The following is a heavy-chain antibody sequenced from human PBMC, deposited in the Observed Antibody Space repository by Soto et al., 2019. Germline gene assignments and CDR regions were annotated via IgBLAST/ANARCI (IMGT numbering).Heavy chain of an antibody. CDR1: GFTFISYG. V-gene: IGHV3-33*01. J-gene: IGHJ6*02. CDR3: ARERVSPLPDYYYYYGMDV. CDR2: IWYDGSNK. Sequence: PGGSLRLSCAASGFTFISYGMHWVRQAPCKGLEWVAVIWYDGSNKYYANSVKGRFTISRDNSKNTLYLQMNSLRAEDTAVYYCARERVSPLPDYYYYYGMDVWGQGTTVTVSS.